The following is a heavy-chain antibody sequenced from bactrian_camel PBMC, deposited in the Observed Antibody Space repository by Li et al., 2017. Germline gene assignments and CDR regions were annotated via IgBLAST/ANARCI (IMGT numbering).Heavy chain of an antibody. Sequence: QLVESGGGLVHPGESLTLSCAASGFTFSTLWMHWVRQVPGKGLEWVSTTSTTCITTYYADSVKGRFTITRDNAKNTVYLQMNSLKPEDTAGYYWAAGRRPYEQGDGEYTYWGQGTQVTV. D-gene: IGHD1*01. J-gene: IGHJ4*01. CDR3: AAGRRPYEQGDGEYTY. CDR2: TSTTCITT. CDR1: GFTFSTLW. V-gene: IGHV3S25*01.